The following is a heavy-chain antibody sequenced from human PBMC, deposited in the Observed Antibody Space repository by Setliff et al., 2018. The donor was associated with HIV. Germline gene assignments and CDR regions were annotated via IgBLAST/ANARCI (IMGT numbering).Heavy chain of an antibody. D-gene: IGHD5-12*01. J-gene: IGHJ4*02. CDR3: ARHLAENSGYDFGIFDY. Sequence: SETLSLTCTVSGGSISNNSYYWGWVRQPPGKGLELIGNLFYNGNTYYNPSLKSRVTISVDTSKNQFSLKLSSVTAADTAVYYCARHLAENSGYDFGIFDYWGQGTLVTVSS. CDR1: GGSISNNSYY. V-gene: IGHV4-39*01. CDR2: LFYNGNT.